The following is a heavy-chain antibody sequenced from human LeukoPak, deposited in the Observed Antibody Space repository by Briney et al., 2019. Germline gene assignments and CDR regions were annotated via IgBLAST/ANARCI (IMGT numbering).Heavy chain of an antibody. CDR3: ARGGYGGFLDP. J-gene: IGHJ5*02. CDR1: GGSFSGYY. D-gene: IGHD4-23*01. CDR2: NNHSGST. V-gene: IGHV4-34*01. Sequence: SETLSLTCAVYGGSFSGYYWSWIRQPPGKGLEWIGENNHSGSTNYNPSLKSRVTISVDTSKNQFSLKLSSVTAADTAVYCCARGGYGGFLDPWGQGTLVTVSS.